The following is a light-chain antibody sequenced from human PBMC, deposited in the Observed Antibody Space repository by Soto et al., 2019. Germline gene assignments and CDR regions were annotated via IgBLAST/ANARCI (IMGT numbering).Light chain of an antibody. CDR2: GAS. J-gene: IGKJ5*01. V-gene: IGKV3-20*01. CDR3: QHYVSPPIT. CDR1: QSVTSTY. Sequence: EKVMPQSPATLSMSPGERATLSCRASQSVTSTYLAWYQQKPGQAPRLLVYGASSRATGISDRFSGSGSGTDFTLTISRLEPEDFAVYYCQHYVSPPITFGQGTRLEI.